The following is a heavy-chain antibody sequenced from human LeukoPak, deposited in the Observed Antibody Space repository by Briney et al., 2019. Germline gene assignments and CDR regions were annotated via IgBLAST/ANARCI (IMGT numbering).Heavy chain of an antibody. CDR3: ARVLTGSVDY. Sequence: GASVKVSCKASGYTFTGYYMHWVRQAPGQGLEWMGWINPNSGGTNYARKLQGRVTMTTDTSTSTAYMELRSLRSDDTAVYYCARVLTGSVDYWGQGTLVTVSS. V-gene: IGHV1-2*02. J-gene: IGHJ4*02. D-gene: IGHD1-20*01. CDR1: GYTFTGYY. CDR2: INPNSGGT.